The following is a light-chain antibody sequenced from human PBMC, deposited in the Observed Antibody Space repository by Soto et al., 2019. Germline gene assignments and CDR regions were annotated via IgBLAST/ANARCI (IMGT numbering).Light chain of an antibody. CDR1: QSLLHNDGKTY. J-gene: IGKJ1*01. V-gene: IGKV2D-29*01. Sequence: DLVMTQTPLSLSVTPGQPASISCKSSQSLLHNDGKTYLYWYLQKPGQPPQLLMYEVSYRFSGVXHXXRVSGSGADLTQKISRVDADDFVVYYGMQTIQLPRPFGQGPKVEVK. CDR2: EVS. CDR3: MQTIQLPRP.